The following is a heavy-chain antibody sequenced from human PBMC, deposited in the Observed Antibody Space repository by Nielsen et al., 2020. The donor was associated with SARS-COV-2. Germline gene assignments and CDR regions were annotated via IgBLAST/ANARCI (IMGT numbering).Heavy chain of an antibody. D-gene: IGHD2/OR15-2a*01. CDR3: AGMSFSWTLSRMDV. CDR1: VYTFTSYY. CDR2: MNPNSGNT. V-gene: IGHV1-8*02. J-gene: IGHJ6*02. Sequence: SLKVSCNASVYTFTSYYMHWVRQATGQGLEWMGWMNPNSGNTGYAQKFQGRVTMTRNTSISTAYMELSSLRSEDTAVYYCAGMSFSWTLSRMDVWGQGTTVTVSS.